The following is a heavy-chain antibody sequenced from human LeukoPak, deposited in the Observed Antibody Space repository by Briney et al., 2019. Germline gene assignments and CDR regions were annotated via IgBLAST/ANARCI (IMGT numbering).Heavy chain of an antibody. CDR2: ISSSGNTI. CDR3: ARDCGGDCYSTTPFDY. CDR1: EFTFTSYE. J-gene: IGHJ4*02. D-gene: IGHD2-21*02. Sequence: PGGSLRLSCAASEFTFTSYELNWVRQAPGKGLEWVSYISSSGNTISYADSVKGRFTISRDNAKNSLYLQVISLRAEDTAVYYCARDCGGDCYSTTPFDYWGQGTLVTVSS. V-gene: IGHV3-48*03.